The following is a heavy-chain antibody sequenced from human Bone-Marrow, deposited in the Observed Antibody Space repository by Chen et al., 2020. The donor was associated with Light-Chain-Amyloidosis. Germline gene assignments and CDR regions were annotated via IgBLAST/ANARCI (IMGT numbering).Heavy chain of an antibody. Sequence: EVQLVESGGGLLQRGGSLRLSCAASGFAFSSYAMSWVRQAPGKGLEWVATRSGRGGSVYYGESVKGRLTISRDNSKKALLLQMNSLRAEDTAVYYCAKDISYDEILTGYPADAFDIWGQGTMVTVSS. D-gene: IGHD3-9*01. CDR3: AKDISYDEILTGYPADAFDI. CDR2: RSGRGGSV. CDR1: GFAFSSYA. J-gene: IGHJ3*02. V-gene: IGHV3-23*04.